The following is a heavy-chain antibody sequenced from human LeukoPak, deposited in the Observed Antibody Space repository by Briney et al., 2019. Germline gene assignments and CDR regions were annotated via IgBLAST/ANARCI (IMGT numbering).Heavy chain of an antibody. CDR1: GFTFSNYE. J-gene: IGHJ4*02. Sequence: PGGSRRLSCAASGFTFSNYEMNWVRQAPGKGLEWVSYISSSGRTIYYVDSVKGRFTISRDNAKNSLYLQMNSLRAEDTAVYYCARDGYYGNYTFDYWGQGTLVTVSS. CDR2: ISSSGRTI. D-gene: IGHD3-10*01. CDR3: ARDGYYGNYTFDY. V-gene: IGHV3-48*03.